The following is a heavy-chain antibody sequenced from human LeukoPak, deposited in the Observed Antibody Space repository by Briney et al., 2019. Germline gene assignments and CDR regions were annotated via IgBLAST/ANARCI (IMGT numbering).Heavy chain of an antibody. CDR2: INHSGST. CDR3: ARVGSPRSVVRGVISRLGAFDI. Sequence: PSETLSLTCAVYGGSFSGYYWSWIRQPPGKGLEWIGEINHSGSTNYNPSLKSRVTISVDTSKNQFSLKLSSVTAADTAVYYCARVGSPRSVVRGVISRLGAFDIWGQGTMVTVSS. J-gene: IGHJ3*02. V-gene: IGHV4-34*01. CDR1: GGSFSGYY. D-gene: IGHD3-10*01.